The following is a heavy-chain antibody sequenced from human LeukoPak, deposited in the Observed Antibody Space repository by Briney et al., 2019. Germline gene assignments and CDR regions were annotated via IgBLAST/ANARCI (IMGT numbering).Heavy chain of an antibody. Sequence: GGSLRLSCAASGFTFSSYAMSWVRQAPGKGLEWVSAISGSGGSTYYADSVKGRFTIFRDNSKNTLYLQMNSLRAEDTAVYYCAKDTYGSGSYHLDYWGQGTLVTVSS. J-gene: IGHJ4*02. D-gene: IGHD3-10*01. V-gene: IGHV3-23*01. CDR3: AKDTYGSGSYHLDY. CDR1: GFTFSSYA. CDR2: ISGSGGST.